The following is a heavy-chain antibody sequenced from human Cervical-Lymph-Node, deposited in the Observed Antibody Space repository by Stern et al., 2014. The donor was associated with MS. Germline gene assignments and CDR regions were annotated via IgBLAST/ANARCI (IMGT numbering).Heavy chain of an antibody. Sequence: QLVESGGGLVQPGRSLRLSCAASGFTFDDYAMHWVRQAPGKGLEWVSGMSWNSGSIGYADSVKGRFTISRDNAKNSLYLQMNSLRAEDTALYYCAKGHYYGSGSLDYWGQGTLVTVSS. CDR3: AKGHYYGSGSLDY. J-gene: IGHJ4*02. V-gene: IGHV3-9*01. CDR2: MSWNSGSI. CDR1: GFTFDDYA. D-gene: IGHD3-10*01.